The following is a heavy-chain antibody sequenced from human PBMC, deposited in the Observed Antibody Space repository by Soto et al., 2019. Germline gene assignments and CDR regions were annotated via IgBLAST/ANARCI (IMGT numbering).Heavy chain of an antibody. CDR2: ISAYNGNT. CDR1: GYTFTSYG. J-gene: IGHJ6*03. CDR3: ARDGDPYPRRPYYYYYMDV. D-gene: IGHD3-16*01. Sequence: ASVKVSCKASGYTFTSYGISWVRQALGQGLEWMGWISAYNGNTNYAQKLQGRVTMTTDTSTSTAYMELRSLRSDDTAVDYCARDGDPYPRRPYYYYYMDVWGKGTTVTVSS. V-gene: IGHV1-18*01.